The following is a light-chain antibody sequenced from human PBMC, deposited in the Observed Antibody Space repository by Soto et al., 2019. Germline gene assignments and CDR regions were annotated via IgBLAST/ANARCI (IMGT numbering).Light chain of an antibody. CDR1: QSISSW. J-gene: IGKJ1*01. Sequence: DIQRKPSPSTLSASVRDRVTITCRASQSISSWLAWYQQKPGKAPKLLIYKASSLESGVPSRFSGSGSGTEFTLTISSLQPDDFATYYCQQYNSYSGTVGQGTKVDIK. CDR2: KAS. CDR3: QQYNSYSGT. V-gene: IGKV1-5*03.